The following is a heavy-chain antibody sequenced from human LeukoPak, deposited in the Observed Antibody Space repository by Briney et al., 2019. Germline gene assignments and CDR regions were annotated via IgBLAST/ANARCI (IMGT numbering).Heavy chain of an antibody. CDR3: AKDGVELRYFDWLFQYYFDY. J-gene: IGHJ4*02. Sequence: GGSLRLSCAASGFTFSSYWMSWVRQAPGKGLEWVANIKQDGSEKYYVDSVKGRFTISRDNAKNSLYLQMNSLRAEDTAVYYCAKDGVELRYFDWLFQYYFDYWGQGTLVTVSS. CDR2: IKQDGSEK. CDR1: GFTFSSYW. V-gene: IGHV3-7*03. D-gene: IGHD3-9*01.